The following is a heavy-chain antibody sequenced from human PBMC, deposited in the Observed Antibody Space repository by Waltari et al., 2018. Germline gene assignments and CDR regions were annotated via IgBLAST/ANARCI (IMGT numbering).Heavy chain of an antibody. Sequence: QVQLQESGPGLVKPSETLSLTCTVSGGSISSYYWSWIRQPPGKGLEWIGYIYYSGSTNYNPALKSRVTISVDTSKNQFSLKLSSVTAADTAVYYCARVRGDFWSGSVYFDYWGQGTLVTVSS. V-gene: IGHV4-59*01. D-gene: IGHD3-3*01. CDR2: IYYSGST. CDR1: GGSISSYY. CDR3: ARVRGDFWSGSVYFDY. J-gene: IGHJ4*02.